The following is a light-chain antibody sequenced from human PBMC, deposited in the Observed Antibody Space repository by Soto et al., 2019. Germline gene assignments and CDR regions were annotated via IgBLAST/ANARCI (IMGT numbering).Light chain of an antibody. CDR1: SSNIGSTYD. CDR3: QSYDDSLSVHYV. Sequence: QSVLTQPPSVSGAPGQRGTISCTGRSSNIGSTYDVQWYQQLPGTAPKPLIHGNTNRPPGVPDRFSGSKSGTPAPLAITGLQADDEADYYCQSYDDSLSVHYVFGTGTKVTVL. V-gene: IGLV1-40*01. CDR2: GNT. J-gene: IGLJ1*01.